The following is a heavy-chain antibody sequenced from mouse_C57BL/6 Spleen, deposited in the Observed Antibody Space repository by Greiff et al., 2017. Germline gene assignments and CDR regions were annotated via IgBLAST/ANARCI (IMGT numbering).Heavy chain of an antibody. D-gene: IGHD1-1*01. CDR2: LDPSASYT. V-gene: IGHV1-69*01. J-gene: IGHJ4*01. CDR3: ARWYGSSLCSMDD. Sequence: VQLQQPGAELVMPGASVKLSCKASGYTFTSYWLHWVKQRPGQGLEWIGELDPSASYTNYNPKFKGKSTLTVDKSSSTAYMQLSSLTAEDSAVEYCARWYGSSLCSMDDWGKGTSVTVSS. CDR1: GYTFTSYW.